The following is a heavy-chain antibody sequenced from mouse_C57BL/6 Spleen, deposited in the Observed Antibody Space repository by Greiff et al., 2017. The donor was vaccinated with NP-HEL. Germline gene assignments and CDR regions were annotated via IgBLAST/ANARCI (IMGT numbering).Heavy chain of an antibody. J-gene: IGHJ4*01. Sequence: EVKLMESGGGLVQPGGSLSLSCAASGFTFTDYYMSWVRQPPGKALEWLGFIRNKANGYTTEYSASVKGRFTISRDNSQSILYLQMNALRAEDSATYYCARYDSSGYAMDYWGQGTSVTVSS. CDR1: GFTFTDYY. D-gene: IGHD3-2*02. V-gene: IGHV7-3*01. CDR3: ARYDSSGYAMDY. CDR2: IRNKANGYTT.